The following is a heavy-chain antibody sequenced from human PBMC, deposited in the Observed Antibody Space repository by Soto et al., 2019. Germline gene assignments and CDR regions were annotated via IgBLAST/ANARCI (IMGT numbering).Heavy chain of an antibody. D-gene: IGHD6-13*01. CDR1: GGSFSGYY. Sequence: AWETLSLTCAVYGGSFSGYYWRWIRQPPGKGLEWIGEINHSGNTNYNPSLKSLVTISEDTSKTQFPLKLSSVTAADTAVYYCARIKSCSWYGNWFDPWGQGTLVTVSS. CDR3: ARIKSCSWYGNWFDP. V-gene: IGHV4-34*01. CDR2: INHSGNT. J-gene: IGHJ5*02.